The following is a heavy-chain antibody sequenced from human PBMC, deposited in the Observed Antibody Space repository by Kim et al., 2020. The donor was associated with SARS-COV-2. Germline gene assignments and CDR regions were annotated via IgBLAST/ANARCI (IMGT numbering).Heavy chain of an antibody. J-gene: IGHJ3*02. V-gene: IGHV4-4*02. CDR1: GGSISSSNW. Sequence: SETLSLTCAVSGGSISSSNWWSWVRQPPGKGLEWIGEIYHSGSTNYNPSLKSRVTISVDKSKNQFSLKLSSVTAADTAVYYCARDSGSGHDAFDIWGQGTMVTVSS. D-gene: IGHD1-26*01. CDR2: IYHSGST. CDR3: ARDSGSGHDAFDI.